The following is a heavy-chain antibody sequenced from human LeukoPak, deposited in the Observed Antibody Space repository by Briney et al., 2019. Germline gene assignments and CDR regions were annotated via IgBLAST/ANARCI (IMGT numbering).Heavy chain of an antibody. CDR1: GHSIRSGYH. J-gene: IGHJ6*03. V-gene: IGHV4-38-2*02. Sequence: SETLSLTCSVSGHSIRSGYHWAWIRQPPGKGLEWIGSINYSEKPYYNPSLKSRVTISVDTSKNQFSLKLSSVTAADTAVYYCARSVEGYCSGGSRYSYYYYMDVWGKGTTITVSS. CDR3: ARSVEGYCSGGSRYSYYYYMDV. D-gene: IGHD2-15*01. CDR2: INYSEKP.